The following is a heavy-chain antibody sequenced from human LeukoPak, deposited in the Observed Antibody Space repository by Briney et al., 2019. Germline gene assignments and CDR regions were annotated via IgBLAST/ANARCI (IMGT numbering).Heavy chain of an antibody. J-gene: IGHJ4*02. Sequence: SETLSLTCTVSGDSMSSHYWSWIRQSPGKGPEWIGYIYYSGNTKFYNPSLNSRVTMSVDRSKNQFSLNLRSVTAADTAVYYCARDTDYDYFDYWGQGTLVTVSS. CDR1: GDSMSSHY. D-gene: IGHD4/OR15-4a*01. CDR3: ARDTDYDYFDY. V-gene: IGHV4-59*11. CDR2: IYYSGNT.